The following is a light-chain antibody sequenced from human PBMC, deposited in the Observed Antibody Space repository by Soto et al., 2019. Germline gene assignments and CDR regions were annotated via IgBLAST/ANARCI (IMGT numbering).Light chain of an antibody. CDR2: DAS. CDR1: QSVSSY. Sequence: ETVLTQSPATLSLSQGERGTLSCRSSQSVSSYLAWYQQKPGQAPRLLIYDASNRATGIPARFSGSGSGTDFTLTISSLEPDDFAVYYCQQRSNWPPLTFGPGTKVDIK. CDR3: QQRSNWPPLT. J-gene: IGKJ3*01. V-gene: IGKV3-11*01.